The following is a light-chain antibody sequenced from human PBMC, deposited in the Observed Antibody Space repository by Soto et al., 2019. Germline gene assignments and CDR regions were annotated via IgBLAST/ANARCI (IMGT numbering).Light chain of an antibody. CDR1: QTISTY. CDR3: LQDYNYPWT. Sequence: IQMTQSPSSLSASVGDRVTITCRASQTISTYLNWYQQKPGKAPRLLIYDASSLLSGVPSRFSGSGSATDFTLTISSLQPEDFATYYCLQDYNYPWTFGQGTKVEIK. CDR2: DAS. J-gene: IGKJ1*01. V-gene: IGKV1-6*01.